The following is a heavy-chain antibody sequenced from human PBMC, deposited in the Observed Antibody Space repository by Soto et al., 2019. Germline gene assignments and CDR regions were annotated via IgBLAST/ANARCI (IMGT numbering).Heavy chain of an antibody. V-gene: IGHV1-18*01. Sequence: QVQLVQSGAEVKKPGASVKVSCKASGYTFTSYGISWVRQAPGQGLEWMGWISAYNGNTNYAQKLQGRVTMTTDTSTSTAYMELRSLSSDDSAVYYCARDHTVLLWFGELLSRDHDAFDIWGRGTMVTVSS. J-gene: IGHJ3*02. D-gene: IGHD3-10*01. CDR2: ISAYNGNT. CDR3: ARDHTVLLWFGELLSRDHDAFDI. CDR1: GYTFTSYG.